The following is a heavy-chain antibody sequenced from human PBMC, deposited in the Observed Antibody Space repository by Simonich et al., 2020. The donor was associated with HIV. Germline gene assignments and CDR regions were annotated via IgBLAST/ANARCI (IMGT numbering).Heavy chain of an antibody. J-gene: IGHJ4*02. V-gene: IGHV3-9*03. Sequence: EVQLVESGGGLVQPGRSLRLSWAGSGFTFDAYAMPGVGQAPGKGLVWVSGISWNSGSIGYADSVKGRFTISRDNAKNSLYLQMNSLRAEDMALYYCAKDRYSSSSGSFDYWGQGTLVTVSS. CDR2: ISWNSGSI. D-gene: IGHD6-6*01. CDR1: GFTFDAYA. CDR3: AKDRYSSSSGSFDY.